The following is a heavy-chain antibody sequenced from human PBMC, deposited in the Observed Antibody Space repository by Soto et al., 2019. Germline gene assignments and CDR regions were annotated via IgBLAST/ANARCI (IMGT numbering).Heavy chain of an antibody. V-gene: IGHV3-30-3*01. Sequence: GGSLRLSCVASGFTFSSYAFHWVRQAPGKGLEWVAAFSFDGSNKYNGDSVKGRFTISRDISKSTLYLQMNNLTTEDTAMYYCARVTEKLLLPTPTYFDYWGQGTLVTVSS. CDR1: GFTFSSYA. CDR3: ARVTEKLLLPTPTYFDY. D-gene: IGHD2-15*01. CDR2: FSFDGSNK. J-gene: IGHJ4*02.